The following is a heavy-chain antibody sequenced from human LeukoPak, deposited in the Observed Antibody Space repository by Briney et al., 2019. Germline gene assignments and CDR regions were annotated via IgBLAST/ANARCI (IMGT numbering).Heavy chain of an antibody. Sequence: GESLKISCKGSGYSFTNYWIGWVRQMPGKGLEWMGIIYPGDSDTKYSPSFQGQVTISADNSITTAYLQWNSMKASDTAMYYCARGGQNYYYYYMDVWGKGTTVTVTS. V-gene: IGHV5-51*01. CDR2: IYPGDSDT. J-gene: IGHJ6*03. CDR1: GYSFTNYW. D-gene: IGHD2-15*01. CDR3: ARGGQNYYYYYMDV.